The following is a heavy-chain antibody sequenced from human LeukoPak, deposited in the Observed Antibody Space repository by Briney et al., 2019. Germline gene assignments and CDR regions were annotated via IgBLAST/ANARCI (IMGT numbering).Heavy chain of an antibody. V-gene: IGHV4-59*08. D-gene: IGHD2-15*01. J-gene: IGHJ5*02. CDR1: GGSISSYF. Sequence: SETLSLTCTVSGGSISSYFWTWVRQPPGKGLEWIGYIYYSGSTNNNPSLKCRVTITIDRYKNQFSLNLTSVTAADTAVYYCARLSGRAGYCSGGSCYSWFDPWGKGTLVTVSS. CDR2: IYYSGST. CDR3: ARLSGRAGYCSGGSCYSWFDP.